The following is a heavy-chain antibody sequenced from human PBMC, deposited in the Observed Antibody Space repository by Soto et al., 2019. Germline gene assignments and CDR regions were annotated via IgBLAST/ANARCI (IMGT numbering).Heavy chain of an antibody. CDR2: ISYDGSNK. V-gene: IGHV3-30-3*01. CDR1: GFTFSSYA. D-gene: IGHD2-21*02. CDR3: AREDCGGDCYAVYYYYGMDV. J-gene: IGHJ6*02. Sequence: QVQLVESGGGVVQPGRSLRLSCAASGFTFSSYAMHWVRQAPGKGLEWVAVISYDGSNKYYADSVKGRFTISRDNSKNTLYLQMNSLRAEDTAVYYCAREDCGGDCYAVYYYYGMDVWGQGTTVIVSS.